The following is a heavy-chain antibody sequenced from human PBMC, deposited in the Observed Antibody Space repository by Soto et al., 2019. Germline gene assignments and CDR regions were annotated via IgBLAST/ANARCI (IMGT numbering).Heavy chain of an antibody. CDR1: GFTFSTYG. CDR3: GKDLQSYGDYDYYCYGMDV. D-gene: IGHD4-17*01. J-gene: IGHJ6*02. CDR2: ISYDGTNK. V-gene: IGHV3-30*18. Sequence: QVQLVESGGGEVQPGRSLTISCAASGFTFSTYGMHWVRQTPGKGLEWVAVISYDGTNKFYSDSVKGRFTISRDNFKNTLTLQMKSLRAGDTAVYSWGKDLQSYGDYDYYCYGMDVWGLGTRVTVSS.